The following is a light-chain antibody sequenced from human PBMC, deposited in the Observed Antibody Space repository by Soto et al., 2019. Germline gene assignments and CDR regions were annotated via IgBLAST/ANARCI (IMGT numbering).Light chain of an antibody. J-gene: IGLJ1*01. CDR1: NSDVGGYNY. V-gene: IGLV2-14*01. Sequence: QSVLAQPASVSGSPGQSITISCTGTNSDVGGYNYVSWYQQHPGKAPELMIYEVSHRPSGVSNRFSGSKSDNTASLTISGLQAEDEADYYCSSYTSISTLYVFXTGTKGTVL. CDR3: SSYTSISTLYV. CDR2: EVS.